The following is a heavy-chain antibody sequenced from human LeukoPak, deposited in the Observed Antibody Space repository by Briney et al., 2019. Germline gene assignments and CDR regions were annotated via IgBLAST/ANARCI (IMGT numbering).Heavy chain of an antibody. Sequence: GGFLRLSCAASGFVFGDFVITWVRQAPGRGLECVGFIRAELDGGTTEYAASLEGRFTISRDDSKGIAYLQMNSLEIDDTAIYFCTRGFMASWGQGTLVTVSS. D-gene: IGHD5-24*01. V-gene: IGHV3-49*04. CDR3: TRGFMAS. J-gene: IGHJ5*02. CDR2: IRAELDGGTT. CDR1: GFVFGDFV.